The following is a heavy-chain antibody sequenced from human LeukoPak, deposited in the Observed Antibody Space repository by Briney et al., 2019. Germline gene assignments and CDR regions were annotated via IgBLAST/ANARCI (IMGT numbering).Heavy chain of an antibody. CDR2: IYYSGST. CDR1: GGSISSGGYY. CDR3: AREVRVLEWLSYYFDY. J-gene: IGHJ4*02. D-gene: IGHD3-3*01. Sequence: SETLSLTCTVSGGSISSGGYYWSWIRQHPGKGLEWIGYIYYSGSTYYNPSLKSRVTISVDTSKNQFSLKLSSVTAADTAVYYCAREVRVLEWLSYYFDYWGQGTLVTVSS. V-gene: IGHV4-31*03.